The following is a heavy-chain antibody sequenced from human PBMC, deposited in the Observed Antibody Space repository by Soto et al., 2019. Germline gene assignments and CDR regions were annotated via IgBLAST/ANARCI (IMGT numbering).Heavy chain of an antibody. CDR2: IYPGDSDT. J-gene: IGHJ4*02. V-gene: IGHV5-51*01. D-gene: IGHD3-9*01. Sequence: PGEAQKISCKGSGYSFTSYLIGWVRQMPGKGLEWMGIIYPGDSDTRYSPSFQGQVTISADNSISTAYLQRSILKASDTAMYYCARVRKLRYFYWSQGGVSDYWGQGTLVTVSS. CDR1: GYSFTSYL. CDR3: ARVRKLRYFYWSQGGVSDY.